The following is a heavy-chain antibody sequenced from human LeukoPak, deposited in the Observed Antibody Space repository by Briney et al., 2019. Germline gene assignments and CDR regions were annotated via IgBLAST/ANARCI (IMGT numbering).Heavy chain of an antibody. CDR1: GFTFSSYW. CDR2: INSDGSST. V-gene: IGHV3-74*01. J-gene: IGHJ5*02. Sequence: PGGSLRLSCAASGFTFSSYWMHWVRQAPGKGLVWVSRINSDGSSTSYADSVKGRFTISRDNSKNTLYLQMNSLRAEDTAVYYCARLRLGELSLGFDPWGQGTLVTVSS. CDR3: ARLRLGELSLGFDP. D-gene: IGHD3-16*02.